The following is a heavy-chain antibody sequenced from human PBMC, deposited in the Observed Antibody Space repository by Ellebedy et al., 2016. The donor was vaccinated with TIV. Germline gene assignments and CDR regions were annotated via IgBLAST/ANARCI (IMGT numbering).Heavy chain of an antibody. CDR2: VYHSGNT. D-gene: IGHD6-13*01. J-gene: IGHJ3*02. V-gene: IGHV4-38-2*02. Sequence: MPGGSLRLSCTVSGYSISGGYFWVWIRHPPGRGLEWIGGVYHSGNTYYNPSLKSRIPMSVDTSKNQFSLILTSVTAAATAVYFCARDQSATAFDIWGQGTMVTVSS. CDR3: ARDQSATAFDI. CDR1: GYSISGGYF.